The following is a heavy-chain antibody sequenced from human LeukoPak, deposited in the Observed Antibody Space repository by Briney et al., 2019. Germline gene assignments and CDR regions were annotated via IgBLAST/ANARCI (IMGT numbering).Heavy chain of an antibody. J-gene: IGHJ3*02. D-gene: IGHD3-22*01. CDR1: GGSISSYY. CDR2: IYTSGST. V-gene: IGHV4-4*07. Sequence: SETLSLTCTVSGGSISSYYWSWIRQPAGKGLEWIGRIYTSGSTNYNPSLKSRVTMSVDTSKNQFSLKLSSVTAADTAVYYCARGRSRTMIVGGAFDIWGQGTMVTVSS. CDR3: ARGRSRTMIVGGAFDI.